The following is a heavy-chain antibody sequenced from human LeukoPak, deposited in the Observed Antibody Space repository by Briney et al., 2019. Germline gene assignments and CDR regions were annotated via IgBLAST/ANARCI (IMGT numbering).Heavy chain of an antibody. CDR2: ISTSGST. V-gene: IGHV4-61*02. CDR3: ARERDISGGTHDY. J-gene: IGHJ4*02. Sequence: SQTLSLTCTVSGASISSGSYYWGWIRQPAGKGLEWIGRISTSGSTNYNPSLKSRVTISVDTSKKQFSLKLSSVTAADTAVYYCARERDISGGTHDYWGQGTLVTVSS. CDR1: GASISSGSYY. D-gene: IGHD2-15*01.